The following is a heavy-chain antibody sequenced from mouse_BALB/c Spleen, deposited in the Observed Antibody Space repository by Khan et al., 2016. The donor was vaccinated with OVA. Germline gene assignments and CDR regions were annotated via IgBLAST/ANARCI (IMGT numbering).Heavy chain of an antibody. Sequence: VQLQESGPEMVKPGASLKVSCKATGYTFTDYVIGWMKQRPRQGLEWIGDIFPGSDTPYYNEKFKDKATLTADKSSNTAYMQLSSLTSEDSAVYFCGRGGYSVFAYWGQGTLVTVSA. D-gene: IGHD2-14*01. CDR2: IFPGSDTP. V-gene: IGHV1-77*01. J-gene: IGHJ3*01. CDR1: GYTFTDYV. CDR3: GRGGYSVFAY.